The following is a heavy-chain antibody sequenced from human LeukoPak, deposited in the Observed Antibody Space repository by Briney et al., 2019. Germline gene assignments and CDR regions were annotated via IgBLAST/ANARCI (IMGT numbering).Heavy chain of an antibody. Sequence: GGSLRLSCAASGFTFSSYAMNWVRQAPGKGLEWVSAISDSGGSTYYADSVQGRFSISRDNSKNTLYLQMNSLRAEDTAVYYCAKANYYDSSGNSDYWGQGTLVTVSS. CDR2: ISDSGGST. J-gene: IGHJ4*02. CDR3: AKANYYDSSGNSDY. V-gene: IGHV3-23*01. CDR1: GFTFSSYA. D-gene: IGHD3-22*01.